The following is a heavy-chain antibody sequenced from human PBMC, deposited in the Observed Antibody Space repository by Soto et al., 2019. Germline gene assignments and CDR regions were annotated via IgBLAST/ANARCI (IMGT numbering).Heavy chain of an antibody. CDR2: ISRGGSS. CDR3: ARGYWFDP. CDR1: RGSIFSDD. J-gene: IGHJ5*02. V-gene: IGHV4-59*01. Sequence: AKTLYLTCTVSRGSIFSDDWTWIRQPPGKGLEWIGYISRGGSSRYAPSLKGRVTFSTDTSKNQVSLKLTYVAVADTAVYYCARGYWFDPLGPGTLVTVSS.